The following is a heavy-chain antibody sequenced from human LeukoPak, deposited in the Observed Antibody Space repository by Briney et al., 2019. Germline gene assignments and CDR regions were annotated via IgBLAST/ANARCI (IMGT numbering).Heavy chain of an antibody. Sequence: ASVKVSCKASGGTFSSYAISWVRQAPGQGLEWMGWIGAYNGNTNYAQKLQGRVTMTTDTSTSTAYMELRSLRSDDTAVYYCASSYYYDSSVSRFDPWGQGTLVTVSS. CDR2: IGAYNGNT. CDR3: ASSYYYDSSVSRFDP. J-gene: IGHJ5*02. CDR1: GGTFSSYA. D-gene: IGHD3-22*01. V-gene: IGHV1-18*01.